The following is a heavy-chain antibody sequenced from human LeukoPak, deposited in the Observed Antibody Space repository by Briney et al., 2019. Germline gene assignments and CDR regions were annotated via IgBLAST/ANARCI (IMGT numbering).Heavy chain of an antibody. CDR2: VKSKSEGGTT. J-gene: IGHJ4*02. CDR3: TTGWQLIDF. V-gene: IGHV3-15*01. CDR1: GFTFSKAW. Sequence: GGSPRLSCAASGFTFSKAWMSWVRQAPGKGLEWLGRVKSKSEGGTTDYAAPVKGRFTISRDDSKSTLYLQMNSLKTEDTAVYYCTTGWQLIDFWGQGTLVTVSS. D-gene: IGHD6-13*01.